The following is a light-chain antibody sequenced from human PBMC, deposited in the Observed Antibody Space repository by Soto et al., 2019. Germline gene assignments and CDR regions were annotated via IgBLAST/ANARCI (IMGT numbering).Light chain of an antibody. Sequence: QSALTQPASVSGSPGQSITISCTGTSSDVGGYNYVSWYQQHPGKAPKLMIYDVTNRPSGVSNRFSGSKSGNTASLTISGLQADDEADYYCSSYISSNTRVFGSGTKLTVL. CDR3: SSYISSNTRV. V-gene: IGLV2-14*03. CDR1: SSDVGGYNY. CDR2: DVT. J-gene: IGLJ1*01.